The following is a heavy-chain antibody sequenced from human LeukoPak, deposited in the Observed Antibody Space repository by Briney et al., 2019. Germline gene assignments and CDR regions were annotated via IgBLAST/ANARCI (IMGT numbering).Heavy chain of an antibody. J-gene: IGHJ6*02. V-gene: IGHV1-8*01. D-gene: IGHD2-2*01. CDR3: ARESIVVVPAATYYYYGIDV. CDR1: GGTFSSYA. CDR2: MNPNSGNT. Sequence: ASVKVSCKASGGTFSSYAISWVRQATGQGLEWMGWMNPNSGNTGYAQKFQGRVTMTRNTSISTAYMELSSLRSEDTAVYYCARESIVVVPAATYYYYGIDVWGQGTTVTVSS.